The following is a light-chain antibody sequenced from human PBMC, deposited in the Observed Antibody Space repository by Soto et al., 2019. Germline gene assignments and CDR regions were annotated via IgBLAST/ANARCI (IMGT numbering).Light chain of an antibody. CDR3: QQSYSTHALT. CDR2: AAS. CDR1: QSISSY. Sequence: DIQMTQSPSSLSASVGDRVTITCRASQSISSYLNWYQQKPGKAPKLLIYAASSLQSGVPSRFSGSGSGTDFTLTISSLQPEDFATYYCQQSYSTHALTFGGGTKVETK. V-gene: IGKV1-39*01. J-gene: IGKJ4*01.